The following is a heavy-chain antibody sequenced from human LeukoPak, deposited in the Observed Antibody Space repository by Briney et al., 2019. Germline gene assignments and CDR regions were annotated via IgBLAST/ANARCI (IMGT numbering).Heavy chain of an antibody. CDR1: GFTFADYA. CDR3: AKDIWQQLALFDY. D-gene: IGHD6-13*01. Sequence: GGSLRLCCAASGFTFADYAMHWVRQAPGKGLEWVSGISWNSGTIGYADSVKGRFTISRDNAKNSLYLQMNSLRAEDTALYYCAKDIWQQLALFDYWGQGTLVTVSS. CDR2: ISWNSGTI. V-gene: IGHV3-9*01. J-gene: IGHJ4*02.